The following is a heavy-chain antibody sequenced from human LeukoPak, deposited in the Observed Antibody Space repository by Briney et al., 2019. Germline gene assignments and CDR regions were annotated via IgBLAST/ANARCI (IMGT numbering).Heavy chain of an antibody. Sequence: SETLSLTCTVSGGSISRGSYYWSWIRQPAGKGLEWIGRIYTSGSTTYNSSLKSRVTISLDTSKNHFSLRLSSVTAADTAVYYCARDREVGATGYYFDYWGQGTLVTVSS. D-gene: IGHD1-26*01. V-gene: IGHV4-61*02. CDR2: IYTSGST. CDR1: GGSISRGSYY. J-gene: IGHJ4*02. CDR3: ARDREVGATGYYFDY.